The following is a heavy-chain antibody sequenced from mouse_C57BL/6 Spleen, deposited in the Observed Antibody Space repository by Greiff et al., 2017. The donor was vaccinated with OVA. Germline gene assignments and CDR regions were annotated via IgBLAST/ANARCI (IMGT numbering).Heavy chain of an antibody. Sequence: VQLHQSGAELVRPGASVTLSCKASGYTFTDYEMHWVKQTPVHGLEWIGAIDPETGGTACSQKFKGKAILTADKSSSTAYMELRSLTSEDSAVYYCTRSSGPYWGQGTSVTVSS. D-gene: IGHD3-1*01. CDR2: IDPETGGT. V-gene: IGHV1-15*01. J-gene: IGHJ4*01. CDR1: GYTFTDYE. CDR3: TRSSGPY.